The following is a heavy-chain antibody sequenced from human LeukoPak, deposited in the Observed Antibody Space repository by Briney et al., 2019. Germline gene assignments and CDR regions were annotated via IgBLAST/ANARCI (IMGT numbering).Heavy chain of an antibody. CDR1: GYTFTGYY. CDR2: IIPILGIA. V-gene: IGHV1-69*04. Sequence: SVKVSCKASGYTFTGYYMHWVRQAPGQGLEWMGRIIPILGIANYAQKFQGRVTITADKSTSTAYMELSSLRSEDTAVYYCARGSSHAEYFQHWGQGTLVTVSS. CDR3: ARGSSHAEYFQH. D-gene: IGHD6-13*01. J-gene: IGHJ1*01.